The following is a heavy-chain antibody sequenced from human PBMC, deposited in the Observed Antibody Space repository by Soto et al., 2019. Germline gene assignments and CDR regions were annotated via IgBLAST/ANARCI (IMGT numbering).Heavy chain of an antibody. CDR2: IRSKANSYAT. J-gene: IGHJ4*02. D-gene: IGHD2-21*01. V-gene: IGHV3-73*01. CDR1: GFTFSSYG. CDR3: TSRPIPIDY. Sequence: GGSLRLSCAASGFTFSSYGMHWVRQAPGKGLEWVGRIRSKANSYATAYAASVKGRFTISRDDSKNTAYLQMNSLKTEDTAVYYCTSRPIPIDYWGQGTLVTVS.